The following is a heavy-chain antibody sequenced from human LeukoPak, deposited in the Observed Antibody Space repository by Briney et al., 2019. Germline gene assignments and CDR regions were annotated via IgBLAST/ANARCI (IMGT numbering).Heavy chain of an antibody. J-gene: IGHJ4*02. Sequence: GGSLRLSCEASGFIFSSFSMHWVRQAPGKGLEWVSSITGPGVSTFYADSVKGRFTISRDNSQNTLYLQMNSLRAEDTAVYYCTTDPPPIPQGGDYFDYWGQGTLVTVSS. D-gene: IGHD3-16*01. CDR2: ITGPGVST. CDR3: TTDPPPIPQGGDYFDY. V-gene: IGHV3-23*01. CDR1: GFIFSSFS.